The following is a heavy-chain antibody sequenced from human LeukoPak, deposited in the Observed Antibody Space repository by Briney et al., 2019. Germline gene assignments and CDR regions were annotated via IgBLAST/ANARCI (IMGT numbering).Heavy chain of an antibody. CDR3: VRDSPFGLF. CDR2: IKPDGSEK. Sequence: GGSLRLSCAASGFTFSDYWMSWVRQAPGKGLEWVANIKPDGSEKNYVGSVKGRFVISRDNAKNSHYLQMNSLRDEDTAVYYCVRDSPFGLFWGHGTLVAVSS. J-gene: IGHJ4*01. CDR1: GFTFSDYW. D-gene: IGHD3-10*01. V-gene: IGHV3-7*01.